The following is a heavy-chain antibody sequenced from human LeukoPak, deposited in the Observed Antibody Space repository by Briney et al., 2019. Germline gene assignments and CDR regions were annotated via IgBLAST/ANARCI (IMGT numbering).Heavy chain of an antibody. D-gene: IGHD2-21*02. Sequence: ASVKVSCKASGYTFTSYGISWVRQAPGQGLEWMGWISAYNGNTSYAQKLQGRVTMTTDTSTSTAYMELRSLRSDDTAVYYCARDWRLAYCGGDCSDPIDYWGQGTLVTVSS. CDR2: ISAYNGNT. CDR3: ARDWRLAYCGGDCSDPIDY. J-gene: IGHJ4*02. CDR1: GYTFTSYG. V-gene: IGHV1-18*01.